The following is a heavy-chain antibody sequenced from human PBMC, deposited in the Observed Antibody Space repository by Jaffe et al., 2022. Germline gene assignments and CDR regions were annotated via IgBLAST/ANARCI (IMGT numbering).Heavy chain of an antibody. CDR2: INSDGSST. V-gene: IGHV3-74*01. Sequence: EVQLVESGGGLVQPGGSLRLSCAASGFTFSSYWMHWVRQAPGKGLVWVSRINSDGSSTSYADSVKGRFTISRDNAKNTLYLQMNSLRAEDTAVYYCARDLYDILTGYYMPALDYWGQGTLVTVSS. CDR3: ARDLYDILTGYYMPALDY. CDR1: GFTFSSYW. D-gene: IGHD3-9*01. J-gene: IGHJ4*02.